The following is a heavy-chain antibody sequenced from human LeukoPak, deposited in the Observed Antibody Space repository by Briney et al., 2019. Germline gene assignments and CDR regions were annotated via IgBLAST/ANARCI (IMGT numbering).Heavy chain of an antibody. CDR2: IKIKIDGGTT. CDR1: GFTFSHAW. V-gene: IGHV3-15*01. Sequence: GGSLRLSCAASGFTFSHAWMTWVRQAPGKGLEWVGRIKIKIDGGTTVYAAPVKGGFTISRDDSKNTLYLQMNSLKTEDTAVYYCTRSGYYVVNWGQGTLVTVSS. J-gene: IGHJ4*02. D-gene: IGHD3-3*01. CDR3: TRSGYYVVN.